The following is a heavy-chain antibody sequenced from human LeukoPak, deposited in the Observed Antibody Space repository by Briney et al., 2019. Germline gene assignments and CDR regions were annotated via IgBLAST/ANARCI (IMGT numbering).Heavy chain of an antibody. V-gene: IGHV3-64D*09. D-gene: IGHD5-12*01. J-gene: IGHJ3*02. CDR2: ISRNGDGT. CDR3: GRGENSGYESDAAINI. Sequence: GGSLRLSCSASRYTFSTHAMHWASQAPGKGLEYVSTISRNGDGTYYADSVKGRFTISRDNSKNTLFLQMSSLRAEDTAVYYCGRGENSGYESDAAINIWGQGTMVTVSS. CDR1: RYTFSTHA.